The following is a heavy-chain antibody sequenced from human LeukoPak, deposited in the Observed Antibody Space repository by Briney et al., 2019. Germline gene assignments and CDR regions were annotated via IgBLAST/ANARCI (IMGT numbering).Heavy chain of an antibody. CDR3: ARESTVTTGAFDI. Sequence: ASVKVSCKASGGTFSSYTISWVRQAPGQGLEWMGRIIPILGIANYAQKFQGRVTITADKSTSTAYMELSSLRSEETAVYYCARESTVTTGAFDIWGQGTMVTVSS. CDR1: GGTFSSYT. D-gene: IGHD4-11*01. J-gene: IGHJ3*02. CDR2: IIPILGIA. V-gene: IGHV1-69*04.